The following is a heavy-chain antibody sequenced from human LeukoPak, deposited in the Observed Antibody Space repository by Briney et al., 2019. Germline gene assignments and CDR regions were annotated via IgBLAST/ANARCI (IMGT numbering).Heavy chain of an antibody. Sequence: PGGSLRLSCAASGFILSNHYMDWVRQAPGKGLEWVGRTRNRADSYTTEYAASVRGRFIISRDDSKNPLFLQMNSLKTEDTAVYFCARGFDYGDGFDYWGQGTLVTVSS. CDR1: GFILSNHY. CDR3: ARGFDYGDGFDY. CDR2: TRNRADSYTT. D-gene: IGHD4-17*01. J-gene: IGHJ4*02. V-gene: IGHV3-72*01.